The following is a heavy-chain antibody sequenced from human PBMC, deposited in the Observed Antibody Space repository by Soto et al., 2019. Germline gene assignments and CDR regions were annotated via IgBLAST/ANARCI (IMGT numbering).Heavy chain of an antibody. Sequence: QVQLVESGGGVVQPGRSLRLSCAASGFTFSSYGMHWVRQAPGKGLEWVAVIWYDGSNKYYADSVKGRFTISRDNSKNTLYLQMNSLRAEDTAVYYWARDRSRGGYDLSGMGYWGQGTLVTVSS. CDR2: IWYDGSNK. V-gene: IGHV3-33*01. D-gene: IGHD5-12*01. CDR3: ARDRSRGGYDLSGMGY. CDR1: GFTFSSYG. J-gene: IGHJ4*02.